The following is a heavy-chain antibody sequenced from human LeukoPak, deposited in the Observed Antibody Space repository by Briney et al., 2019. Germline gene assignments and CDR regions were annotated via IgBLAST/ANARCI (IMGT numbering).Heavy chain of an antibody. CDR1: GYTFTSYA. D-gene: IGHD3-10*01. V-gene: IGHV1-3*01. J-gene: IGHJ4*02. CDR2: INAGNGNT. Sequence: GASVKVSCKASGYTFTSYAMHWVRQAPGQRLEWMGWINAGNGNTKYSQKFQGRVPITRDTSASTAYMELSSLRSEDTAVYYCARVAMVRGVIMLYFDYWGQGTLVTVSS. CDR3: ARVAMVRGVIMLYFDY.